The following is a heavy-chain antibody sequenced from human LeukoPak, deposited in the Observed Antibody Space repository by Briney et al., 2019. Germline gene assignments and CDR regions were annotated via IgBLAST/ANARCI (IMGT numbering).Heavy chain of an antibody. CDR1: GGSISSHY. CDR3: ARGSRYLGYDFDY. J-gene: IGHJ4*02. D-gene: IGHD5-12*01. V-gene: IGHV4-59*11. Sequence: SETLSLTCTVSGGSISSHYWSWIRQPPGEGLEWIGYIYYSGSTNYNPSLKSRVTISVDTSKNQFSLKLSSVTAADTAAYYCARGSRYLGYDFDYWGQGTLVTVSS. CDR2: IYYSGST.